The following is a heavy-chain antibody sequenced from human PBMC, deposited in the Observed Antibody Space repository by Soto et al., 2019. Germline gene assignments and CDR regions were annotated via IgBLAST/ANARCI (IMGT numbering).Heavy chain of an antibody. CDR1: GGSISSYY. V-gene: IGHV4-59*01. CDR2: IYYSGST. J-gene: IGHJ4*02. CDR3: ARRWGPTFDF. D-gene: IGHD1-26*01. Sequence: PSETLSLTCTVSGGSISSYYWSWIRQPPGKGLEWIGYIYYSGSTNYNPSLKSRVTISVDTSKNQFALKLRSVTAADTAVYYCARRWGPTFDFWGQGTLVTVSS.